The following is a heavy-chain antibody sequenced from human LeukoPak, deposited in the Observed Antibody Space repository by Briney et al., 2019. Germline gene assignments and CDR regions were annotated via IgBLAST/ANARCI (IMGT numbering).Heavy chain of an antibody. CDR2: IYYSGST. Sequence: SETLSLTCTVSGGSISSSSYYWGWIRQPPGKGLEWIGSIYYSGSTYYNPSLKSRVTISVDTSKNQFSLKLSSVTAADTAVYYCARDRAYYGSVYFDFWGQGTLVTVSS. V-gene: IGHV4-39*02. D-gene: IGHD3-10*01. CDR3: ARDRAYYGSVYFDF. CDR1: GGSISSSSYY. J-gene: IGHJ4*02.